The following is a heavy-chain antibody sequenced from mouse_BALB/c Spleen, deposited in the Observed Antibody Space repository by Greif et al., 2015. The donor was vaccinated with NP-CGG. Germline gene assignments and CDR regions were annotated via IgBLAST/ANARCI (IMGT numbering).Heavy chain of an antibody. CDR3: ARRTGTEAMDY. V-gene: IGHV1-84*02. Sequence: QVQLQQSGPELVKPGASVKISCKASGYTFTDYYINWVKQKPGQGLEWIGWIYPGSGNTKYNEKFKGKATLTVDTSSSTAYMQFSNLTSEDTAVYFCARRTGTEAMDYWGQGTSVTVSS. CDR1: GYTFTDYY. J-gene: IGHJ4*01. CDR2: IYPGSGNT. D-gene: IGHD4-1*01.